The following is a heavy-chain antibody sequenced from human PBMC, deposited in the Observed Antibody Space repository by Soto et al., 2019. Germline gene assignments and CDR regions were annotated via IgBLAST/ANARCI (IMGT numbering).Heavy chain of an antibody. V-gene: IGHV5-10-1*01. J-gene: IGHJ6*02. CDR1: GYSFTSYW. D-gene: IGHD6-13*01. Sequence: GESLKISCKGSGYSFTSYWISWVRQMPGKGLEWMGRIDPSDSYTNYSPSFQGHVTISADKSISTAYLQWSSLKASDTAMYYCARRRIAAAGDLYYYGMDVWGQGTTVTVSS. CDR2: IDPSDSYT. CDR3: ARRRIAAAGDLYYYGMDV.